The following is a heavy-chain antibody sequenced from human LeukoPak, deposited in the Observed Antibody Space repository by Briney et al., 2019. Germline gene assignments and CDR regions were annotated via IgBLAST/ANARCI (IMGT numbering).Heavy chain of an antibody. CDR3: AKAAAAMAVYGMDV. CDR2: ISYDGSNK. D-gene: IGHD5-18*01. Sequence: PGGSLRLSCAASGFTFSSYGMHWVRQAPGKGLEWVAVISYDGSNKYYADSVKGRFTISRDNSKNTLYLQMNSLRAEDTAVYYCAKAAAAMAVYGMDVWGQGTTVTVSS. V-gene: IGHV3-30*18. CDR1: GFTFSSYG. J-gene: IGHJ6*02.